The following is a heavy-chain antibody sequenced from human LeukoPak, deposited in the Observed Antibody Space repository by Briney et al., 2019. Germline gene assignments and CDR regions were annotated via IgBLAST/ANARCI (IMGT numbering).Heavy chain of an antibody. CDR2: ITSTSGHI. Sequence: GGSLRLSCAASGFTFSSYAMHWVRQAPGKGLEWVSSITSTSGHIYYTESVKGRFTISRDNAENTLYLQMNSLRAEDTAVYYCARGTAGYHSSYFDYWGQGTLVTVSS. CDR1: GFTFSSYA. CDR3: ARGTAGYHSSYFDY. V-gene: IGHV3-21*01. D-gene: IGHD3-16*02. J-gene: IGHJ4*02.